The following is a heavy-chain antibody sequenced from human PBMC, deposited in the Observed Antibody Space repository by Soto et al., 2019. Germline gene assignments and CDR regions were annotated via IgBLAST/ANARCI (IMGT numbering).Heavy chain of an antibody. CDR1: GFTFSSYA. CDR3: ARDRVSSGWYGRYYGMDV. D-gene: IGHD6-19*01. V-gene: IGHV3-30-3*01. J-gene: IGHJ6*02. Sequence: GGSLRLSCAASGFTFSSYAMHWVRQAPGKGLEWVAVISYDGSNKYYADSVKGRFTISRDNSKNTLYLQMNSLRAEDTAVYYCARDRVSSGWYGRYYGMDVWGQGTTVTVSS. CDR2: ISYDGSNK.